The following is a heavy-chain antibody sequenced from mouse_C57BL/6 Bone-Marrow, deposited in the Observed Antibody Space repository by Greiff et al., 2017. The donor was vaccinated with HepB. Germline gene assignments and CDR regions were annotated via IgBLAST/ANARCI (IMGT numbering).Heavy chain of an antibody. CDR1: GFTFSSYT. CDR2: ISGGGGNT. Sequence: EVKVVESGGGLVKPGGSLKLSCAASGFTFSSYTMSWVRQTPEKRLEWVATISGGGGNTYYPDSVKGRFTISRDNAKNTLYLQMSSLRSEETALYYCARPLLGTTEYFDVWGTGTTVTVSS. D-gene: IGHD1-1*01. J-gene: IGHJ1*03. CDR3: ARPLLGTTEYFDV. V-gene: IGHV5-9*01.